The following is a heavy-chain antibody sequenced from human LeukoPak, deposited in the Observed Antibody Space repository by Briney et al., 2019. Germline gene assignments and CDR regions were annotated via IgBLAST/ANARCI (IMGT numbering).Heavy chain of an antibody. CDR3: ARTRGSPVLSVGYYYMDV. J-gene: IGHJ6*03. D-gene: IGHD2/OR15-2a*01. CDR2: MNPNSGNT. CDR1: GYTFTSYD. V-gene: IGHV1-8*01. Sequence: ASVKVSCKASGYTFTSYDINWVRQATGQGLEWMGWMNPNSGNTGYAQKFQGRVTMTRNTSISTAYMELSSLRSEDTAVYYCARTRGSPVLSVGYYYMDVWGKGTTVTVSS.